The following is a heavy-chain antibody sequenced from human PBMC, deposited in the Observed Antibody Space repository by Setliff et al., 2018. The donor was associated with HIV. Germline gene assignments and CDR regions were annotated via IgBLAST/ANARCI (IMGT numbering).Heavy chain of an antibody. J-gene: IGHJ4*02. Sequence: ASVKVSCKASGGTFSAYAVNWVRQAPGQGLEWMGRIISILGTPNYSHKFQGRVTITADKSTTTTYMELSSLRSDDTAIYYCARDRRPAGINYGYGYLDDWGQGTLVTVSS. V-gene: IGHV1-69*04. CDR3: ARDRRPAGINYGYGYLDD. CDR1: GGTFSAYA. D-gene: IGHD2-2*02. CDR2: IISILGTP.